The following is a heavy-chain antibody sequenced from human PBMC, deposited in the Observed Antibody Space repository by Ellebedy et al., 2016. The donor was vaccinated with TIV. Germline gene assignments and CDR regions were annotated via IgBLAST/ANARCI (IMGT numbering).Heavy chain of an antibody. V-gene: IGHV3-72*01. CDR1: GFTFSDVH. D-gene: IGHD2/OR15-2a*01. CDR3: TKTFYFD. Sequence: GGSLRLXXATSGFTFSDVHMDWVRQAPGKGLEWVGRSKNKGNNYATQYAASVKGRFTISRDDSTNSLYLQMNSLRTEDTAIYYCTKTFYFDWGQGTLVIVSS. J-gene: IGHJ4*02. CDR2: SKNKGNNYAT.